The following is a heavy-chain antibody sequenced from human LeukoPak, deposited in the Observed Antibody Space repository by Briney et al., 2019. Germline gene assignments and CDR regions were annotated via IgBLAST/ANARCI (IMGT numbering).Heavy chain of an antibody. CDR1: GITVSSSY. CDR3: ARYFFEFGGETEGYYFDY. J-gene: IGHJ4*02. D-gene: IGHD3-10*01. CDR2: IYSGGST. V-gene: IGHV3-66*02. Sequence: GGSLRLSCAASGITVSSSYMSWVRQAPGKGLEWVSAIYSGGSTYYANSVKGRFTISRDNSKNTLYLQMNSLRAEDTAVYYCARYFFEFGGETEGYYFDYWGQGTLVTVSS.